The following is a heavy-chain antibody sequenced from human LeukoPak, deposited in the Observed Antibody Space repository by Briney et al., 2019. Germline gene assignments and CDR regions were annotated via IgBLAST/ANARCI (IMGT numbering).Heavy chain of an antibody. CDR2: INPNSGGT. CDR1: GYTFTGYY. V-gene: IGHV1-2*02. J-gene: IGHJ5*02. Sequence: ASVKVSCKASGYTFTGYYMHWVRQAPGQGLEWMGWINPNSGGTNYAQKFQGRVTMTRDTSISTAYMELSRLRSDDTAVYYCARDNPLLRFLEWPWGQGTLVTVSS. CDR3: ARDNPLLRFLEWP. D-gene: IGHD3-3*01.